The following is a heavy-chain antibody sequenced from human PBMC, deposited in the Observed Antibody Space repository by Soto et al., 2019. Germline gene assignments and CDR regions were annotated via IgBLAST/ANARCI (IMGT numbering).Heavy chain of an antibody. J-gene: IGHJ3*02. D-gene: IGHD3-10*01. CDR3: ARAYGSGSYYNGPPRI. Sequence: QVQLQQWGAGLLKPSETLSLTCAVYGGSFSGYYWSWIRQPPGKGLEWIGEINHSGSTNYNPSLNSRVTISVDTSKNQFSLKLSSVTAADPAVYYCARAYGSGSYYNGPPRIWGQGTMVTVSS. CDR1: GGSFSGYY. CDR2: INHSGST. V-gene: IGHV4-34*01.